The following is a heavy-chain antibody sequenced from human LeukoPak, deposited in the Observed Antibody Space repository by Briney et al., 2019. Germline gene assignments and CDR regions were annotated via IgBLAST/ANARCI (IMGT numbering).Heavy chain of an antibody. J-gene: IGHJ4*02. CDR2: IIPIFGTA. CDR1: GGTFSSYA. V-gene: IGHV1-69*13. CDR3: ARSTVVTPHFDY. Sequence: ASVTVSCKASGGTFSSYAISWVRQAPGQGLEWMGGIIPIFGTANYAQKCQGRVTITADESTSTAYMELSSLRSEDTAVYYCARSTVVTPHFDYWGQGTLVTVSS. D-gene: IGHD4-23*01.